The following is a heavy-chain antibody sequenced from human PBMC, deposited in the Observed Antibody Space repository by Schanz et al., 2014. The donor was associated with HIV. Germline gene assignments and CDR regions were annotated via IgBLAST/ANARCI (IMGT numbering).Heavy chain of an antibody. V-gene: IGHV4-59*01. Sequence: QVQLQESGPGLVKPSETLSLTCTVSGASISSYYWSWIRQPPGKGLEWIGYMYYSGSSKNNPSLKSRVTISVVTSKNQFSLKLSSVTAADTAVYYCARVGRAAAGFIYYYGMDVWGQGTTVTVSS. J-gene: IGHJ6*02. D-gene: IGHD6-13*01. CDR1: GASISSYY. CDR3: ARVGRAAAGFIYYYGMDV. CDR2: MYYSGSS.